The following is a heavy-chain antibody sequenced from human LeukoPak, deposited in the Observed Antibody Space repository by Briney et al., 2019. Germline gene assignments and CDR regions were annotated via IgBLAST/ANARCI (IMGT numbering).Heavy chain of an antibody. CDR2: INWNGGST. CDR3: ARGYSSSWPYYYYYMDV. CDR1: GLTFSSYW. Sequence: GGSLRLSCAASGLTFSSYWMHWVRQAPGKGLEWVSGINWNGGSTGYADSVKGRFTISRDNAKNSLYLQMNSLRAEDTAVYYCARGYSSSWPYYYYYMDVWAKGPRSPSP. V-gene: IGHV3-20*04. D-gene: IGHD6-13*01. J-gene: IGHJ6*03.